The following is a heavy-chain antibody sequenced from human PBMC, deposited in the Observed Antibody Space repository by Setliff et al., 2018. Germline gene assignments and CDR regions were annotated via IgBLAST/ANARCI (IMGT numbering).Heavy chain of an antibody. CDR3: RLWSHDYHDDY. CDR1: GASINSGHY. Sequence: PSETLSLTCAVSGASINSGHYWGWIRQPPGKGLEWIATIYHRGRKYYNPSLQSRVSVSLDTSKNHFSLRLTSMTAADTAVYYCRLWSHDYHDDYWGQGTLVTVS. D-gene: IGHD3-16*01. CDR2: IYHRGRK. V-gene: IGHV4-38-2*01. J-gene: IGHJ4*02.